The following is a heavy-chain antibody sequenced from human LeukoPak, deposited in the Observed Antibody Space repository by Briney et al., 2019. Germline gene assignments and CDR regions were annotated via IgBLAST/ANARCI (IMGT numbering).Heavy chain of an antibody. D-gene: IGHD5-12*01. J-gene: IGHJ4*02. V-gene: IGHV3-48*04. CDR3: ARDGEWLRLSY. Sequence: PGGSLRLSCAASGFTFSSYSMNWVRQAPGKGLEWVSYIRSSSNTIYYADSVKGRFTISRDNAKNTLYLQMNSLRAEDTAVYYCARDGEWLRLSYWGQGTLVTVSS. CDR1: GFTFSSYS. CDR2: IRSSSNTI.